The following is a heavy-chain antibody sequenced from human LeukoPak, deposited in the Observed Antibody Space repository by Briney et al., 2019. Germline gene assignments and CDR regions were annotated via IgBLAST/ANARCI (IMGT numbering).Heavy chain of an antibody. J-gene: IGHJ4*02. V-gene: IGHV1-18*01. CDR3: ARDPNNDIAVAGLDY. Sequence: SVKLSCKPSGYTSTSYGITWVRQPPGQGLEWMGWISTYNGNTNYAQKLQGRVTVTTDTSTSTAYMELRSVRDDDTAVYYCARDPNNDIAVAGLDYWGQGTLVTVSS. CDR2: ISTYNGNT. CDR1: GYTSTSYG. D-gene: IGHD6-19*01.